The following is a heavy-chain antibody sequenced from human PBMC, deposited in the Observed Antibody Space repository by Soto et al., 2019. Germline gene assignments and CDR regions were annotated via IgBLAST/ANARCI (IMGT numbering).Heavy chain of an antibody. CDR2: IKQDGSEK. Sequence: PGGSLRLSCAASGFTFSSYWMSWVRQAPGKGLEWVANIKQDGSEKYYVDSVKGRFTISRDNAKNSLYLQMNSLRSEDTAVYYCARGKWDDYGYYYYYYYYMDVWGKGTTVTVSS. CDR3: ARGKWDDYGYYYYYYYYMDV. D-gene: IGHD4-17*01. V-gene: IGHV3-7*05. CDR1: GFTFSSYW. J-gene: IGHJ6*03.